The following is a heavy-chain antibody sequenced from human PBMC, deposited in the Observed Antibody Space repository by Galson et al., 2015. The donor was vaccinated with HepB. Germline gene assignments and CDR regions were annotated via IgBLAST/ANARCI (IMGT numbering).Heavy chain of an antibody. V-gene: IGHV1-2*06. CDR3: ARGDLGYCSSTSCYVPDLLDY. D-gene: IGHD2-2*01. J-gene: IGHJ4*02. CDR2: INPNSGGT. CDR1: GYTFTGYY. Sequence: SVKVSCKASGYTFTGYYMHRVRQAPGQGLEWMGRINPNSGGTNYAQKFQGRVTMTRDTSISTAYMELSRLRSDDMAVYYCARGDLGYCSSTSCYVPDLLDYWGQGTLVTVSS.